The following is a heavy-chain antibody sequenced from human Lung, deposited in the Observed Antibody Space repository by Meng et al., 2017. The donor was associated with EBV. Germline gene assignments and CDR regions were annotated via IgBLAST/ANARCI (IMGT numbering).Heavy chain of an antibody. J-gene: IGHJ4*02. D-gene: IGHD2-2*01. CDR1: GRSFSSSY. CDR3: ARGGTSSAPFDY. Sequence: QVQLRQWGAWLLKPSETPSLTCGVSGRSFSSSYWSWIRQPPGKGLEWIGQINYSGITNYNPSLKSRVTISVDTSKNQFSLSLNSVTAADTAVYYCARGGTSSAPFDYWGQGTLVTVPQ. CDR2: INYSGIT. V-gene: IGHV4-34*01.